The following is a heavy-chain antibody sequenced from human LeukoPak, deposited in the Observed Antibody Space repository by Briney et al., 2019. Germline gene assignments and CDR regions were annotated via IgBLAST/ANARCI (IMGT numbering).Heavy chain of an antibody. V-gene: IGHV4-39*07. CDR2: IYYSGGT. D-gene: IGHD2-15*01. Sequence: SETLSLTCTVSGGSISSSSYYWGWIRQPPGTGLEWIGSIYYSGGTYYNPSLKSRVTISVDTSKNQFSLKLSSVTAADTAVYYCASYSCSGGSCYSFNAFDIWGQGTMVTVSS. CDR1: GGSISSSSYY. CDR3: ASYSCSGGSCYSFNAFDI. J-gene: IGHJ3*02.